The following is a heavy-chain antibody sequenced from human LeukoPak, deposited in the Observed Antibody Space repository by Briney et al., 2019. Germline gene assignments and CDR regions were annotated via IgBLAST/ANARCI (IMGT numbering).Heavy chain of an antibody. CDR2: INHSGST. V-gene: IGHV4-34*01. CDR1: GGSFSGYY. J-gene: IGHJ3*02. Sequence: SETLSLTCAVYGGSFSGYYWSWIRQPPGKGLEWIGEINHSGSTNYNPPLKSRVTISVDTSKNQFSLKLSSVTAADTVVYYCASLWPYQLSAFDIWGQGTMVTVSS. D-gene: IGHD2-2*01. CDR3: ASLWPYQLSAFDI.